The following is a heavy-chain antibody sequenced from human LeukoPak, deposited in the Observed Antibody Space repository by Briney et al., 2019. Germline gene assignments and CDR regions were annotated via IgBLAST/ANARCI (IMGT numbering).Heavy chain of an antibody. V-gene: IGHV1-69*04. CDR1: GGTFSSYA. Sequence: ASVKVSCKASGGTFSSYAISWVRQAPGQGLEWMGRIIPILGIANYAQKFQGRVTITADKSTSTAYMELSSLRSEDTAVYYCARLITGTTHNWIDPWGQGTLVTVSS. D-gene: IGHD1-20*01. J-gene: IGHJ5*02. CDR2: IIPILGIA. CDR3: ARLITGTTHNWIDP.